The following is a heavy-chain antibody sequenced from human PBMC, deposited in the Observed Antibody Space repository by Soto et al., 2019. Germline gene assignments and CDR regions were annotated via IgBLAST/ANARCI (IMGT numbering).Heavy chain of an antibody. Sequence: ASVKVSCKASGYTFTSYAMHWVRQAPGQRLEWMGWINAGNGNTKYSQKFQGRVTITRDTSTSTAYMELSSLRSEDTAVYYCARGLRYSSSWYGSPASRHYYYYYGMDVWGQGTTVTVSS. CDR1: GYTFTSYA. CDR3: ARGLRYSSSWYGSPASRHYYYYYGMDV. CDR2: INAGNGNT. J-gene: IGHJ6*02. D-gene: IGHD6-13*01. V-gene: IGHV1-3*01.